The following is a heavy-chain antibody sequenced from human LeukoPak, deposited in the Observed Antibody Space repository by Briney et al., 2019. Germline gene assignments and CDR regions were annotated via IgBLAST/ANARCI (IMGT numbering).Heavy chain of an antibody. V-gene: IGHV3-7*01. D-gene: IGHD3-22*01. CDR3: TRDVASSTYHFDSSGLLDY. J-gene: IGHJ4*02. CDR2: INEDGSKK. Sequence: GGSLRLSCSASGFIFNNNDMSWVRQAPGKGLEWVANINEDGSKKYYVDSVKGRLTISRDNAEKSLYLHMDSLRGEDTAVYYCTRDVASSTYHFDSSGLLDYWGQGTLVTVSS. CDR1: GFIFNNND.